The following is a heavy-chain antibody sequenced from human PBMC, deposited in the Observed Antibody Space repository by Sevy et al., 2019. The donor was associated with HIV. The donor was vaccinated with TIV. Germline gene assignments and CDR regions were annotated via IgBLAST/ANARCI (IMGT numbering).Heavy chain of an antibody. CDR1: GFTFSSYS. Sequence: GGSLRLSCAASGFTFSSYSMNWVRQAPGKGLEWVSYISTSSSYICYSDSVKGRFTISRDDAKNSLYLQMNSLRAEDTAVYYCARWDWIDPWGQGTLVTVSS. V-gene: IGHV3-21*01. CDR3: ARWDWIDP. CDR2: ISTSSSYI. J-gene: IGHJ5*02.